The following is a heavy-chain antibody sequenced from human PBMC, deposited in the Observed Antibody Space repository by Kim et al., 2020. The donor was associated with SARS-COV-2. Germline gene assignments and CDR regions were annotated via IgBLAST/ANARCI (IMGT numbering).Heavy chain of an antibody. V-gene: IGHV3-11*05. D-gene: IGHD5-12*01. CDR3: TREPLSNIVAI. CDR2: ISSSGSST. J-gene: IGHJ3*02. Sequence: GGSLRLSCAASGFTFSDFYMSWIRQAPGKGLEWVSYISSSGSSTNYAASVKGRFFISRDNAKNSLHLQMNGLRGEDTAVYYCTREPLSNIVAIWGQGTMVTVSS. CDR1: GFTFSDFY.